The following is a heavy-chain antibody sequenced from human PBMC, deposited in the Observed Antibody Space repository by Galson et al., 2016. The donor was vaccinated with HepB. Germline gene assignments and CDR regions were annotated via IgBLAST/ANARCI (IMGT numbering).Heavy chain of an antibody. J-gene: IGHJ4*02. D-gene: IGHD2-15*01. CDR2: ISSTGSSI. CDR3: AREGWELHYFGY. CDR1: GFTVSSNY. V-gene: IGHV3-11*01. Sequence: SLRLSCAASGFTVSSNYMHWIRQAPVKGLEWVSYISSTGSSIYYADSVKGRFTISRDNAKNSLYLQMNSLRAEDTAVYFCAREGWELHYFGYWGQGTLVTVSS.